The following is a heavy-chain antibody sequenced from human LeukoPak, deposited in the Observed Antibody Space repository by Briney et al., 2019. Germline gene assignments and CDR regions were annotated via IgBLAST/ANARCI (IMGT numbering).Heavy chain of an antibody. CDR3: AGEAYVDTAMVYMDY. CDR2: ISAYNGNT. D-gene: IGHD5-18*01. J-gene: IGHJ4*02. CDR1: GYTFTSYG. Sequence: ASVKVSCKASGYTFTSYGISWVRQAPGQGLEWMGWISAYNGNTNYAQKLQGRVTMTTDTSTSTAYMELRSLRSEDTAVYYCAGEAYVDTAMVYMDYWGQGTLVTVSS. V-gene: IGHV1-18*01.